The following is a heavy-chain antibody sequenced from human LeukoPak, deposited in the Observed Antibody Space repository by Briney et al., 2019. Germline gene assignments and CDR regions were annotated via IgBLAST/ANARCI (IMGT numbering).Heavy chain of an antibody. V-gene: IGHV1-8*01. D-gene: IGHD6-19*01. J-gene: IGHJ6*02. Sequence: ASVKVSCKASGYTFTSYDINWVRQATGQGLEWMGWMNPNSGNTGYAQKFQGRVTMNRNTSISTAYMELSSLRSEDTAVYYCARVRAMQWLVYGMDVWGQGTTVTVSS. CDR3: ARVRAMQWLVYGMDV. CDR2: MNPNSGNT. CDR1: GYTFTSYD.